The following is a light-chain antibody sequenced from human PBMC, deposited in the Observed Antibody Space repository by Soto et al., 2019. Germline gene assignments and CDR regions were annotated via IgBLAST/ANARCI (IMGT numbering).Light chain of an antibody. CDR3: QQSYNTPPK. J-gene: IGKJ4*02. V-gene: IGKV1-39*01. CDR2: APS. CDR1: QSISNY. Sequence: DIQMTQSPSSLSASVGDRVTITCRASQSISNYLYWYQQKPGKTPKLLIYAPSSLQSGVPSRFSASGSGTEFTLTISYLQPEDFETYDCQQSYNTPPKFGGGTKV.